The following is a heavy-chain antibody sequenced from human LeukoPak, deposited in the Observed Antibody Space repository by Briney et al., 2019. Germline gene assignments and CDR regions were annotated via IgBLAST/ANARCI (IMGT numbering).Heavy chain of an antibody. CDR1: AFPFSNYA. CDR2: IGPSGGST. J-gene: IGHJ4*02. D-gene: IGHD1-14*01. V-gene: IGHV3-23*01. CDR3: AKAAGVDYFDY. Sequence: PGGSLRLSCAASAFPFSNYAMSWVRQAPGKGLEWVSGIGPSGGSTYYADSVRGRFTISRDNSRDTLSLQMNSLRAEDTAVYYCAKAAGVDYFDYWGQGTLVTVSS.